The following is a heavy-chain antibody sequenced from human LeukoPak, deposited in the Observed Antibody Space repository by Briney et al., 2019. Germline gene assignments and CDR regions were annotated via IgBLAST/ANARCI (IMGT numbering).Heavy chain of an antibody. V-gene: IGHV3-23*01. CDR2: ISGSGGST. CDR3: ATDRATSYLDY. J-gene: IGHJ4*02. Sequence: DPGGSLRLSCAASGFTFSSYAMSWVRQAPGKGLEWVSAISGSGGSTYYADSVRGRFTISRDSSKKTLYLQMNSLRAEDTAVYYCATDRATSYLDYWGQGTLVTVSS. CDR1: GFTFSSYA.